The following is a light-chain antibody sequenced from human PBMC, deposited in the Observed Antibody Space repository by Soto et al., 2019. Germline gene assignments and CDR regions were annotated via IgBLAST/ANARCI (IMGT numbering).Light chain of an antibody. J-gene: IGKJ1*01. CDR1: ETVAGSY. Sequence: EIVLTQSPGTLSLSPGERATLSCRAGETVAGSYLAWYQQKPGQAPRLLIHGASTRATGIADRFSGSGSGTDFTLTISRLEPEDFAVYYCQLYGTSPKTFGQGTKV. CDR2: GAS. V-gene: IGKV3-20*01. CDR3: QLYGTSPKT.